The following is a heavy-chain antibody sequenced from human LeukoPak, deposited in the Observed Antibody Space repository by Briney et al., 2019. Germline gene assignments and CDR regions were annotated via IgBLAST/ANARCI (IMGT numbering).Heavy chain of an antibody. CDR3: AKYKGGDYIDSGKRYYLDH. CDR1: GYMFTSYD. D-gene: IGHD3-10*01. CDR2: INPDSGKK. J-gene: IGHJ4*02. V-gene: IGHV1-8*01. Sequence: ASVKVSCKASGYMFTSYDINWARQAPGQGLEWMGWINPDSGKKGQAQKFQGRITMTRNTSISTAYMEMSSLGPEDTAVYYCAKYKGGDYIDSGKRYYLDHWGQGTPVTVSS.